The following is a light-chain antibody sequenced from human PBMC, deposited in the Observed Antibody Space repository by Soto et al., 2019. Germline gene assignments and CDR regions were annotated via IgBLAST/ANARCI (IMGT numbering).Light chain of an antibody. CDR3: QQRSDWPLT. J-gene: IGKJ5*01. CDR2: DVS. Sequence: MGLTPSPATLSLSPGERATLCLRASQSVTSYLAWYQQKPGQAPRLLIYDVSNRASGIPARFSGSGSETDFTLTISSLEPEDFAVYYCQQRSDWPLTFGQGHDWRL. V-gene: IGKV3-11*01. CDR1: QSVTSY.